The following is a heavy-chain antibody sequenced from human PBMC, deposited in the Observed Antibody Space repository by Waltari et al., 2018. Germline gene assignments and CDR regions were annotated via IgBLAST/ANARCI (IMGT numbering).Heavy chain of an antibody. CDR3: VRDDDGGMGAV. V-gene: IGHV3-7*01. CDR2: IYQDGSVT. CDR1: GFTFRKFW. J-gene: IGHJ6*02. D-gene: IGHD3-16*01. Sequence: EVQLVESGGGLVQPGGSVRLSCAASGFTFRKFWMSWVRQAPGKGLEWVANIYQDGSVTNYVDSVKGRFTTSRDNARNSLYLQMNSLRADDTAVYYCVRDDDGGMGAVWGQGTTVTVSS.